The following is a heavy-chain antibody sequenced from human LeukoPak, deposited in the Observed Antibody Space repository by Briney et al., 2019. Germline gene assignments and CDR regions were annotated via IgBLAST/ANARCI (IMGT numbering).Heavy chain of an antibody. J-gene: IGHJ4*01. CDR3: ARSGLNRFDY. CDR2: FSCCGGCT. CDR1: GFTFSSYA. Sequence: GGALRLSWAASGFTFSSYAMRWGRQAPGKGLEGVSAFSCCGGCTYYADVVKGRVTISRGNANKTRFPQMNSLKTEDTAVSYCARSGLNRFDYWGLGNLVTVSS. V-gene: IGHV3-23*01. D-gene: IGHD2-15*01.